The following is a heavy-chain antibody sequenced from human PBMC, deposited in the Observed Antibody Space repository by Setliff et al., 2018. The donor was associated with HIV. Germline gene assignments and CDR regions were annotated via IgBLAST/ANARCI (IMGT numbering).Heavy chain of an antibody. V-gene: IGHV4-59*04. CDR3: ARGVPDYDDYPYFDS. J-gene: IGHJ4*02. D-gene: IGHD3-22*01. Sequence: PGGSLRLSCAASGFTFRNYKMNWVRQPPGGGLEWIGSVYYSGTTYYNPSLKSRVSMSVDTSKNQFSLKLNSLIAADTAVYFCARGVPDYDDYPYFDSWGQGTLVTVSS. CDR1: GFTFRNYK. CDR2: VYYSGTT.